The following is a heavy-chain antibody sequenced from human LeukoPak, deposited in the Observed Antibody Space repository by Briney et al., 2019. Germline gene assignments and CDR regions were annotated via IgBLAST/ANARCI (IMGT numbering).Heavy chain of an antibody. CDR1: GGSISSYY. Sequence: SETLSLTCTVSGGSISSYYWSWIRQHPGKGLEWIGYIYYSGSTYYNPSLKSRVTISVDTSKNQFSLKLSSVTAADTAVYYCARVSGTNGVAQNALYGMDVWGQGTTVTVSS. D-gene: IGHD2-8*01. J-gene: IGHJ6*02. CDR3: ARVSGTNGVAQNALYGMDV. V-gene: IGHV4-59*06. CDR2: IYYSGST.